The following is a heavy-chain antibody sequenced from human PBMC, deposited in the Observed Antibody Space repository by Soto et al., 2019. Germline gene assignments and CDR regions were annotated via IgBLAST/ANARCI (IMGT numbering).Heavy chain of an antibody. J-gene: IGHJ3*02. CDR3: ARGGASIVGATGAFDI. CDR1: GGTFSTYP. D-gene: IGHD1-26*01. CDR2: ILPMFGTA. Sequence: QMQLVQSGAEVKRPGSSMKVSCTASGGTFSTYPVNWVRQAPGQGLEWMGVILPMFGTANIAQKFQGRVTITADKSTSTVDMELSSLRSEDTAVYYCARGGASIVGATGAFDIWGQGTMVSVSS. V-gene: IGHV1-69*06.